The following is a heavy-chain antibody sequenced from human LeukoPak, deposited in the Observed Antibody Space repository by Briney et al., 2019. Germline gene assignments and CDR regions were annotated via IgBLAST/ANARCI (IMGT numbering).Heavy chain of an antibody. J-gene: IGHJ4*02. CDR1: GDSISSYY. CDR3: AREVYCGGDCRYYFDY. CDR2: IYYSGST. Sequence: PSDTLSLTCTVSGDSISSYYLSWVRQPPGKGLEWMGYIYYSGSTNYNPSLQSRVTKSGHTSKNQFSLKLSSVTAADTAVHYCAREVYCGGDCRYYFDYWGQGTLVTVSS. D-gene: IGHD2-21*02. V-gene: IGHV4-59*01.